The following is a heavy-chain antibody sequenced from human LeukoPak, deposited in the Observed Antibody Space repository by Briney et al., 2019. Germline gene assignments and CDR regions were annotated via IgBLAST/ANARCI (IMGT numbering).Heavy chain of an antibody. D-gene: IGHD1-26*01. Sequence: GRSLRLSCAASGFTFDVYAMHWVRQAPGKGLEWVSGINWNGGSTGYADSVKGRFTISRDNAKNSLYLQMNSLRAEDTALYYCASGGIYYGAAFDFWGQGTLVTVSS. CDR3: ASGGIYYGAAFDF. J-gene: IGHJ4*02. CDR2: INWNGGST. CDR1: GFTFDVYA. V-gene: IGHV3-20*04.